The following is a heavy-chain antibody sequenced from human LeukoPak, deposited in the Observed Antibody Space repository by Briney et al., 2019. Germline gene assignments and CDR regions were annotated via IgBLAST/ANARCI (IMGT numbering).Heavy chain of an antibody. J-gene: IGHJ3*02. D-gene: IGHD3-9*01. V-gene: IGHV4-59*01. CDR1: GGSISSYY. CDR2: IYYSGST. Sequence: SETLSLTCTVSGGSISSYYWSWIRQPPGKGLEWIGYIYYSGSTNYNPSLKSRVTISVDTSKNQFSLKLSSVTAADTAVYYCARDFYDILTGHAFDIWGQGTMVTVSS. CDR3: ARDFYDILTGHAFDI.